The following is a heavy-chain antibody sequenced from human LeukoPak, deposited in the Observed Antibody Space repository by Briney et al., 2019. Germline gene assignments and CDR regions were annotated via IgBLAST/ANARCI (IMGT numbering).Heavy chain of an antibody. V-gene: IGHV1-2*06. J-gene: IGHJ4*02. CDR3: ARVDTAMVTRDY. CDR1: GYTFSDYG. D-gene: IGHD5-18*01. CDR2: INPNSGGT. Sequence: ASVKVSCKASGYTFSDYGVSWVRQAPGQGLEWMGRINPNSGGTNYAQKFQGRVTMTRDTSISTAYMELSRLRSDDTAVYYCARVDTAMVTRDYWGQGTLVTVSS.